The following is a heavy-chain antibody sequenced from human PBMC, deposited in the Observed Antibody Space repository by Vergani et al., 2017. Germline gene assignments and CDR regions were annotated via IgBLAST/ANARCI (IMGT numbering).Heavy chain of an antibody. D-gene: IGHD1-20*01. V-gene: IGHV4-34*01. CDR3: ARSNWNYYYYYYMDV. CDR1: GGSFSGYY. J-gene: IGHJ6*03. Sequence: QVQLQQWGAGLLKPSETLSLTCAVYGGSFSGYYWSWIRQPPGKGLEWIGEINHSGSTNYNPSLKSRVTISVDTSKNQFSLKLSSVTAADTAVYYCARSNWNYYYYYYMDVWGKGTTVTVSS. CDR2: INHSGST.